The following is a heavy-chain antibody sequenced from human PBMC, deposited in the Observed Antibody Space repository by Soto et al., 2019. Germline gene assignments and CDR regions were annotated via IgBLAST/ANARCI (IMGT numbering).Heavy chain of an antibody. J-gene: IGHJ4*02. D-gene: IGHD2-2*01. CDR1: GGSISTGGSS. CDR3: ARQDCSRTSCLFDY. Sequence: QLQLQESGSGLVKSSQTVSLTCAVSGGSISTGGSSWSWIRKPPGKGLEWIGYIYHYGSTYSNPSLKSRVTMSIDRSKNQFSLKLSSVTAADTAVYYCARQDCSRTSCLFDYWGQGALVTVSS. V-gene: IGHV4-30-2*01. CDR2: IYHYGST.